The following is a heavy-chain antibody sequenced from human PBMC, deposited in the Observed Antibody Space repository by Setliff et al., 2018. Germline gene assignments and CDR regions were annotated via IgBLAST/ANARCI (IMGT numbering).Heavy chain of an antibody. Sequence: SETLSLTCSVSGDSMSFSYWSWIRQPPGKGLEWIGYIYYSGSTDSHPSLKSRVSISIDTSKNQFSLNVRSVTAADTAVYYCARHPQNFLVVTPVYYFDYWGQGTLVTVSS. CDR1: GDSMSFSY. CDR2: IYYSGST. J-gene: IGHJ4*02. CDR3: ARHPQNFLVVTPVYYFDY. V-gene: IGHV4-59*08. D-gene: IGHD2-21*02.